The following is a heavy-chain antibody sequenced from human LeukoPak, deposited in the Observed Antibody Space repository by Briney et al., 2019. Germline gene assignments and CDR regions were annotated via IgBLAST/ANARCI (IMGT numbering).Heavy chain of an antibody. CDR1: GFTFSSYW. V-gene: IGHV3-7*03. CDR3: ARRQTGEFNWFDP. Sequence: PGGSLRLSCAASGFTFSSYWMSWVRQAPGKGLEWVANIKQDGSEKYYVDSVKGRFTISRDNAKNSLYLQMNSLRAEDTAVYYCARRQTGEFNWFDPWGQGTLVTVSS. J-gene: IGHJ5*02. D-gene: IGHD7-27*01. CDR2: IKQDGSEK.